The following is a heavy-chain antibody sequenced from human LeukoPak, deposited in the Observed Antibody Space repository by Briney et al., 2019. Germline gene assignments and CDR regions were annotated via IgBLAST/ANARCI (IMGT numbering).Heavy chain of an antibody. CDR3: ARDGAVSSGYHFDY. Sequence: GGSLRPSCAASGFTFSSYAMHWVRQAPGKGLEYVSAISSNGGSTYYANSVKGRFTISRDNSKNTLYLQMGSLRAEDMAVYYCARDGAVSSGYHFDYWGQGTLVTVS. CDR1: GFTFSSYA. J-gene: IGHJ4*02. D-gene: IGHD3-22*01. CDR2: ISSNGGST. V-gene: IGHV3-64*01.